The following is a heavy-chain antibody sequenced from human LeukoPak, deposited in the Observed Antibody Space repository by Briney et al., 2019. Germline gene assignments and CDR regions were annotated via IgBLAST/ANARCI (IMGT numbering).Heavy chain of an antibody. CDR2: ISGSGGST. Sequence: PGGSLRLSCAASGFTFSSYAMSWVRQAPGKGLGWVSAISGSGGSTYYADSVKGRFTISRDNSKNTLYLQMNSLRAEDTAVYYCAKGDSGYDFWSGYYYVDYWGQGTLVTVSS. V-gene: IGHV3-23*01. J-gene: IGHJ4*02. CDR1: GFTFSSYA. CDR3: AKGDSGYDFWSGYYYVDY. D-gene: IGHD3-3*01.